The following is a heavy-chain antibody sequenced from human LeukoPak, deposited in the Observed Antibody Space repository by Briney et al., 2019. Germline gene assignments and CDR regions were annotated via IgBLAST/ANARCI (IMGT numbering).Heavy chain of an antibody. D-gene: IGHD6-19*01. CDR2: ISSSGTTI. J-gene: IGHJ4*02. CDR1: GFTFSSYA. Sequence: GGSLRLSCAASGFTFSSYAMHWVRQAPGKGLEWVSYISSSGTTIYYADSVKGRFTISRDNAKNSLYLQMNSLRAEDTAVYYCARAVAGTGGGFFDYWGQGTLVTVSS. V-gene: IGHV3-48*03. CDR3: ARAVAGTGGGFFDY.